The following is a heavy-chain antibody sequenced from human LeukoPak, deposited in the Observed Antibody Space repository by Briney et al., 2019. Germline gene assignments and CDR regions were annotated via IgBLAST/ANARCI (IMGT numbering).Heavy chain of an antibody. V-gene: IGHV4-59*08. J-gene: IGHJ4*02. D-gene: IGHD3-22*01. CDR1: GGSISSYY. CDR3: ASVYYYDSSGYYYDY. Sequence: SETLSLTCTVSGGSISSYYWSWIRQPPGKGLEWIGYIYYSGSTNYNPSLKSRVTISVDTSKYQFSLKLSSVTAADTAVYYCASVYYYDSSGYYYDYWGQGTLVTVSS. CDR2: IYYSGST.